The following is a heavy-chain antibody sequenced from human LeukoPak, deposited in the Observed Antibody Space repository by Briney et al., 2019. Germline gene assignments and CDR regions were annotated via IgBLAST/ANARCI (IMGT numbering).Heavy chain of an antibody. CDR1: GFTFSNYA. V-gene: IGHV3-30-3*01. D-gene: IGHD6-19*01. CDR3: AREAAVAGTAIDY. Sequence: GGSLRLSCAASGFTFSNYAMHWVRQAPGKGLEWVAVISYDGSNKYYADSVKGRFTISRDNSKNTLYLQMNSLRAEDTAVYYCAREAAVAGTAIDYWGQGTLVTVSS. CDR2: ISYDGSNK. J-gene: IGHJ4*02.